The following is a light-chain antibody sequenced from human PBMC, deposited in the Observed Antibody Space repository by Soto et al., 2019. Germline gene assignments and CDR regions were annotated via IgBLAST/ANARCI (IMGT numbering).Light chain of an antibody. CDR3: GTWDSSLSAYV. CDR1: SSNIGNNY. Sequence: QSVLTQPPSVSAAPGQKVTISCSGSSSNIGNNYVSWYRQLPGTAPKLLIYENNKRPSGIPDRFSGSKSGTSATLGITGLQTGDEADYYCGTWDSSLSAYVFGTGTKVTVL. J-gene: IGLJ1*01. V-gene: IGLV1-51*02. CDR2: ENN.